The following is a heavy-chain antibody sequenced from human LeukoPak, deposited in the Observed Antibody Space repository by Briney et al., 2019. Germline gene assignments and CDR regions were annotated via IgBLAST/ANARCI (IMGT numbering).Heavy chain of an antibody. V-gene: IGHV4-61*02. CDR1: GGSISSGSYY. J-gene: IGHJ4*02. CDR3: ARERAAMFS. CDR2: IYTSGST. D-gene: IGHD3-10*02. Sequence: PSETLSLTCTVSGGSISSGSYYWSWIRQPAGKGLEWIGRIYTSGSTNYNPSLKSRVTISVDTSKNQFSLKLSSVTAADTAVYYCARERAAMFSWGQGTLVTVSS.